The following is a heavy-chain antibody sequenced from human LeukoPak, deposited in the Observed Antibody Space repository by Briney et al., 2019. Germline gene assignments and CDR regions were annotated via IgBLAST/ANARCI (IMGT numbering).Heavy chain of an antibody. CDR3: ARGPTSRGVAFDY. Sequence: PGGSLRLSCAASGFTFSSYAMHWVRQAPGKGLEWVAVISYDGSNKYYADSVKGRFTISRDNSKNTLYLQMNSLRAEDTAVYYCARGPTSRGVAFDYWGQGTLVTVSS. J-gene: IGHJ4*02. V-gene: IGHV3-30*04. D-gene: IGHD2-15*01. CDR2: ISYDGSNK. CDR1: GFTFSSYA.